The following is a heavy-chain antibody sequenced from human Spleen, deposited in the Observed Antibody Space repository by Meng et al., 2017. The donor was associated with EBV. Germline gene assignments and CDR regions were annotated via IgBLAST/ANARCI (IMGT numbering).Heavy chain of an antibody. D-gene: IGHD5-18*01. V-gene: IGHV1-2*06. J-gene: IGHJ4*02. CDR3: ASAYIYVFDY. CDR1: GYSFTDFS. Sequence: VQVVQSGAEVKKPGASVKVSCKASGYSFTDFSIHWVRQVPGQGLEWMGRLNPNSGGTNYAQNFQGRVTMTSDTSISTAYMALSGLTSDDTAVYYCASAYIYVFDYWGQGTLVTVSS. CDR2: LNPNSGGT.